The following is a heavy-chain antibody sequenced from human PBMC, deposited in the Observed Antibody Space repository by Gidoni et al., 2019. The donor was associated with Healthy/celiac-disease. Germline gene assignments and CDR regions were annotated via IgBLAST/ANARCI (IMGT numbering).Heavy chain of an antibody. CDR3: ATSGSGSRTYYYYYYGMDV. D-gene: IGHD3-10*01. Sequence: QVQLVQSGAEVKKPGASVKVSCKVSGYTIPAVYMHWVRQAPGKGLEWMGGFDPEDGETIYAQKFQGRVTMTEDTSTDTAYMELSSLRSEDTAVYYCATSGSGSRTYYYYYYGMDVWGQGTTVTVSS. CDR1: GYTIPAVY. V-gene: IGHV1-24*01. J-gene: IGHJ6*02. CDR2: FDPEDGET.